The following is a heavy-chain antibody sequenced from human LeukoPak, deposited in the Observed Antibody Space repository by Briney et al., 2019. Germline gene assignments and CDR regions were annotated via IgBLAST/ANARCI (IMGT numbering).Heavy chain of an antibody. V-gene: IGHV3-23*01. D-gene: IGHD3-10*01. J-gene: IGHJ4*02. CDR3: AKNTGLLWFGEA. CDR1: GFTFSSYA. Sequence: GGSLRLSCAASGFTFSSYAMSWVRQAPGKGLEWVSANSGGGGSTYYADSVKGRFTISRDNSKNTLYVQMNSLRAKDTAVYYCAKNTGLLWFGEAWGQGTLVTVSS. CDR2: NSGGGGST.